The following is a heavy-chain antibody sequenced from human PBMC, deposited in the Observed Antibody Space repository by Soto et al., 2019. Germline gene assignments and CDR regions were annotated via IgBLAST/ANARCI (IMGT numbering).Heavy chain of an antibody. CDR3: GTGDGYNYYY. CDR2: IYHSGST. J-gene: IGHJ4*02. V-gene: IGHV4-31*03. CDR1: GGFISSDGYY. D-gene: IGHD5-12*01. Sequence: QVHLQESGPGLVKPSQTLSLTCSVSGGFISSDGYYWTWIRQHPGKGLEWIGYIYHSGSTYYNPSLKSRLTMSVDTSKNQFSLKLSSVTAADTAVYYCGTGDGYNYYYWGQGTLVTVSS.